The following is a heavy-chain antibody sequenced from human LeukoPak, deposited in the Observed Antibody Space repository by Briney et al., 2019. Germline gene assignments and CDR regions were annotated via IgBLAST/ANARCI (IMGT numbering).Heavy chain of an antibody. D-gene: IGHD2-15*01. Sequence: ASVKVSCKASGGTFSSYAINWVRQAPGQGLEWMGGIIPIFGTANYAQKFQGRVTITTDESTSTAYMELSSLRSEDTAVYYCARAHVGYCSGGSCYGYDWGQGTLVTVSS. V-gene: IGHV1-69*05. CDR1: GGTFSSYA. J-gene: IGHJ4*02. CDR2: IIPIFGTA. CDR3: ARAHVGYCSGGSCYGYD.